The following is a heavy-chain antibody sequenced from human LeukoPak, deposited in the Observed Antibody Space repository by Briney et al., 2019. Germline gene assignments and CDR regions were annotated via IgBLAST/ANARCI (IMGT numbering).Heavy chain of an antibody. J-gene: IGHJ3*02. CDR1: GFTFSSYV. Sequence: GGSLRLSCAASGFTFSSYVMHWVRQAPGKGLGWVAVTWYDDTKKNYVDSVKGRFTISRDNSKNTLDLQMNSLRAEDAAVYYCAKGGSRTLGDAFDTWGQGTMVTVSS. V-gene: IGHV3-33*03. CDR2: TWYDDTKK. D-gene: IGHD3-16*01. CDR3: AKGGSRTLGDAFDT.